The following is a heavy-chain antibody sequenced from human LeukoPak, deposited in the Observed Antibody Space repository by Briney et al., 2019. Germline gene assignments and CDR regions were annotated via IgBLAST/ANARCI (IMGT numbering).Heavy chain of an antibody. Sequence: PSETLSLTCAVYGGSFSGYYWSWIRQPPGKGLEWTGEINHSGSTNYNPSLKSRVTMSVDTSKNQFSLKLSSVTAADTAVYYCARDPEGMDVWGKGTTVTVSS. V-gene: IGHV4-34*01. J-gene: IGHJ6*04. CDR3: ARDPEGMDV. CDR1: GGSFSGYY. CDR2: INHSGST. D-gene: IGHD1-14*01.